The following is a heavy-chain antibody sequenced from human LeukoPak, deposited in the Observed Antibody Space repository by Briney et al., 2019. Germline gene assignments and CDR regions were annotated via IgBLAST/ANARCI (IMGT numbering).Heavy chain of an antibody. CDR3: AKGRGDSTSWPIDY. Sequence: ASVKVSCKASGYTFTDYYIHWVRQAPGQGLEWMGRINPKSGGTNYAQKFQGRVTMTRDTSTSTVYMELSGLRSEDTAVYYCAKGRGDSTSWPIDYWGQGTLVTVSS. D-gene: IGHD6-13*01. J-gene: IGHJ4*02. CDR1: GYTFTDYY. V-gene: IGHV1-2*06. CDR2: INPKSGGT.